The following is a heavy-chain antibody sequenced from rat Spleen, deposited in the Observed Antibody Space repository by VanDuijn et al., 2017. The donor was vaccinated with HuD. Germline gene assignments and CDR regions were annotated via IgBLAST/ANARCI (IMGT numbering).Heavy chain of an antibody. D-gene: IGHD1-1*01. CDR2: ISYEGSGT. CDR1: GFTFSDYY. Sequence: EVQLVESGGGLVQPGGSLKLSCAASGFTFSDYYMAWVRQAPKKGLEWVASISYEGSGTYYGDSVKGRFTISRDNAKSTLYLQMDSLRSEDTATYYCARRGITGLWYFDCWGQGVMVTVSS. J-gene: IGHJ2*01. CDR3: ARRGITGLWYFDC. V-gene: IGHV5-22*01.